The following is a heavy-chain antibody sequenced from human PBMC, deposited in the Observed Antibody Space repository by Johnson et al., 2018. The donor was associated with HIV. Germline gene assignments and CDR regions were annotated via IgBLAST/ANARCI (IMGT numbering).Heavy chain of an antibody. Sequence: VQLVESGGGLVQPGRSLRLSCAASGFTFDDYAMHWVRQAPGKGLEWVSGISWNSGSIGYADSVKGRFTISRDNAKNSLYLQMNSLRAEETALYYCATGGSSWFPDAFDIWGQGTMVTVSS. CDR2: ISWNSGSI. D-gene: IGHD6-13*01. J-gene: IGHJ3*02. CDR1: GFTFDDYA. CDR3: ATGGSSWFPDAFDI. V-gene: IGHV3-9*01.